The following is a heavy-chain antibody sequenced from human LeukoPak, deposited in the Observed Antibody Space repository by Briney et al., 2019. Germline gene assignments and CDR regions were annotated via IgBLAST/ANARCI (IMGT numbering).Heavy chain of an antibody. J-gene: IGHJ4*02. CDR1: GGXISSNTYH. CDR3: ARFRGGGWYYFDS. V-gene: IGHV4-61*01. D-gene: IGHD6-19*01. CDR2: MYYTGAT. Sequence: SETLSLTCTVSGGXISSNTYHWSWIRQPPGKGLEWIGYMYYTGATSHNPSLKSRVTISLDTSKNQFSLKLHSVTAADTAVYYCARFRGGGWYYFDSWGQGTLVTVSS.